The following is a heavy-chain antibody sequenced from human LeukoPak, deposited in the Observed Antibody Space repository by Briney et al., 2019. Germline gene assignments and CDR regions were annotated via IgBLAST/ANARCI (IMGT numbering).Heavy chain of an antibody. J-gene: IGHJ5*02. D-gene: IGHD2-2*01. CDR2: IHPNSGDT. CDR3: ARDEDVGDCTTTSCGWFDP. V-gene: IGHV1-2*06. CDR1: GYTFSGYY. Sequence: GASVKVSCKASGYTFSGYYMNCVRQAPGQGLEWMGRIHPNSGDTNYAQKFQGRVTMTRDTSISTAYLELSRLRSDDTAVYYCARDEDVGDCTTTSCGWFDPWGQGTLVTVSS.